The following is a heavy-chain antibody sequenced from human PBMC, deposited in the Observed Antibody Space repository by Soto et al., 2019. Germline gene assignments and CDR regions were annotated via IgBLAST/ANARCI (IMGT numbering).Heavy chain of an antibody. V-gene: IGHV4-59*01. CDR1: GASISDYY. Sequence: QVQLQESGPGLVNPSQTLSLTCTVSGASISDYYWSWIRQPPGKGLEWVGYMMYRGSTNYNPSLKSRVTISVDSSKNQFSLNLSSVTAADTAVYYCARCYYDGSGTYALDSWGQGTLVTVSS. J-gene: IGHJ4*02. CDR3: ARCYYDGSGTYALDS. D-gene: IGHD3-10*01. CDR2: MMYRGST.